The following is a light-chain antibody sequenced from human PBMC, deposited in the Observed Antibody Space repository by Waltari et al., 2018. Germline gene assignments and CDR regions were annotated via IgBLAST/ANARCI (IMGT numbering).Light chain of an antibody. CDR1: QIITNSY. CDR2: GAS. CDR3: QQWDHAPWT. J-gene: IGKJ1*01. V-gene: IGKV3-20*01. Sequence: EVVLTQSPGTLSLSPGERATLSCRANQIITNSYLAWYQQKPGQSPRLLIYGASSRATGIPDRFSSDGSGTDFTLTITRLALEDFAMYCCQQWDHAPWTFGQGTNVEVQ.